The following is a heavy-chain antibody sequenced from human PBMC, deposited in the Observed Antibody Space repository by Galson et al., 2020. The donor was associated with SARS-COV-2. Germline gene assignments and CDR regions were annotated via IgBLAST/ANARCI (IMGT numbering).Heavy chain of an antibody. CDR2: GSNK. J-gene: IGHJ2*01. CDR3: ASGYCSGGSCYSQDWYFDL. Sequence: GSNKYYADSVKGRFTISRDNSKNTPYLQMNSLRAEDTAVYYCASGYCSGGSCYSQDWYFDLWGRGTLVTVSS. V-gene: IGHV3-30*03. D-gene: IGHD2-15*01.